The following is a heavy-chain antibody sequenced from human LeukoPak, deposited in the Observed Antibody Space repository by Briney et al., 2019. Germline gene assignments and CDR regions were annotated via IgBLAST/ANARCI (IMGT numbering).Heavy chain of an antibody. D-gene: IGHD3-22*01. CDR1: GFTFSSYE. Sequence: GGSLRLSCAASGFTFSSYEMNWVRQAPGKGLEWVSYISSSGSTIYYADSVKGRFTISRDNAKNSLYLQMNSLRAEDTAVYYCARGTRGDYYDSSGILDYWGQGTLVTVSS. CDR3: ARGTRGDYYDSSGILDY. J-gene: IGHJ4*02. CDR2: ISSSGSTI. V-gene: IGHV3-48*03.